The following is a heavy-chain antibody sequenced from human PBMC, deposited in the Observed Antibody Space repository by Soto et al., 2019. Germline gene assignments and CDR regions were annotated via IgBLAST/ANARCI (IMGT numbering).Heavy chain of an antibody. CDR2: IKQDGSEK. Sequence: EVQLVESGGGLVQPGGSLRLSCAASGFTFSSYWMSWVRQAPGKGLEWVANIKQDGSEKYYVDSVKGRFTISRDNAKNSLYLQMNSLRAEDTAVYYCARDPRYCTSTSCYGYYYYYYMDVWGKGTTVTVSS. CDR3: ARDPRYCTSTSCYGYYYYYYMDV. J-gene: IGHJ6*03. CDR1: GFTFSSYW. V-gene: IGHV3-7*01. D-gene: IGHD2-2*01.